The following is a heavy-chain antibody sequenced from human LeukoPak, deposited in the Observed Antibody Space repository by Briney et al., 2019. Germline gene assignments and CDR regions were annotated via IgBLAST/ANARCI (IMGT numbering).Heavy chain of an antibody. CDR1: GGSISRGAYY. CDR3: ARVVVPAAIMGPIDY. J-gene: IGHJ4*02. CDR2: INHSGST. D-gene: IGHD2-2*01. Sequence: SQTLSLTCSVSGGSISRGAYYWSWIRQPPGKGLEWIGEINHSGSTNYNPSLKSRVTISVDTSKNQFSLKLSSVTAADTAVYYCARVVVPAAIMGPIDYWGQGTLVTVSS. V-gene: IGHV4-30-2*01.